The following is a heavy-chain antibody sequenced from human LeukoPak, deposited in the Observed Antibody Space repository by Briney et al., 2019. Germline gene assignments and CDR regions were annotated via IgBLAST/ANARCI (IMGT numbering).Heavy chain of an antibody. J-gene: IGHJ4*02. V-gene: IGHV3-30-3*01. CDR1: GFTFSSYA. CDR2: ISYDGSNK. Sequence: GGSLRLSCAASGFTFSSYAMHWVRQAPGKGLEWVAVISYDGSNKYYADSVKGRFTISRDNSKNTLYLQMNSLRAEDTAVYYCARSEQFFDLAQLDYWGQGTLVTVSS. D-gene: IGHD3/OR15-3a*01. CDR3: ARSEQFFDLAQLDY.